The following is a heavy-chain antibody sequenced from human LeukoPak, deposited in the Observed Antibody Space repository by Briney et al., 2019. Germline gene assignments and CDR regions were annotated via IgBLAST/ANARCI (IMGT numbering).Heavy chain of an antibody. CDR1: GYSFTTYW. CDR3: ARGRDGYNYDFDY. CDR2: IYPGDSDT. D-gene: IGHD5-24*01. Sequence: GESLKISCKDSGYSFTTYWIGWVRQMPGKGLEWMGIIYPGDSDTRYSPSFQGQVTISADKSNSTAYLQWSSLKASDTAMYYCARGRDGYNYDFDYWGQGTLVTVSS. V-gene: IGHV5-51*01. J-gene: IGHJ4*02.